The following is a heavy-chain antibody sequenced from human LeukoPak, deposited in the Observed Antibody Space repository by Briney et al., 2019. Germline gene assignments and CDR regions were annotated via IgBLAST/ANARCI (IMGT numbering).Heavy chain of an antibody. CDR1: GFTFSDYY. D-gene: IGHD3-3*01. CDR2: ISSSGSTI. V-gene: IGHV3-11*01. Sequence: PGGSLRLSCAASGFTFSDYYMSWIRQAPGKGLEWVSYISSSGSTIYYADSVKGRFTISRDDAKNSLYLQMNSLRAEDTAVYYCARTRKLWYYDSPEPPHWGQGTLVTVSS. J-gene: IGHJ4*02. CDR3: ARTRKLWYYDSPEPPH.